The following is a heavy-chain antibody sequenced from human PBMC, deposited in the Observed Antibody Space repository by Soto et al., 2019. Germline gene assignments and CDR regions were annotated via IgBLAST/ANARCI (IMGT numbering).Heavy chain of an antibody. D-gene: IGHD2-2*01. CDR3: ARVGSSSSLEYYFDY. CDR1: GGSISSYY. CDR2: IYYSGST. Sequence: PSETLSLTCTVSGGSISSYYWSWIRQPPGKGLEWIGYIYYSGSTNYNPSLKSRVTISVDTSKNQFSLKLSPVTAADTAVYYCARVGSSSSLEYYFDYWGQGTLVTVSS. J-gene: IGHJ4*02. V-gene: IGHV4-59*01.